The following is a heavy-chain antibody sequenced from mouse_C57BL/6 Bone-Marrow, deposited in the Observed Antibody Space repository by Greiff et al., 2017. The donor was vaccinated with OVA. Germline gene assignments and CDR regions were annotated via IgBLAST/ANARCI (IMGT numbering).Heavy chain of an antibody. V-gene: IGHV1-22*01. D-gene: IGHD1-1*01. J-gene: IGHJ4*01. CDR1: GYTFTDYN. CDR3: ARGVTTVEGYYAMDY. CDR2: INPNNGGT. Sequence: EVQLQQSGPELVKPGASVKMSCKASGYTFTDYNMHWVKQSHGKSLEWIGYINPNNGGTSYNQKFKGKATLTVNKSSSTAYMELRSMTSEDSAVYYCARGVTTVEGYYAMDYWGQGTSVTVSS.